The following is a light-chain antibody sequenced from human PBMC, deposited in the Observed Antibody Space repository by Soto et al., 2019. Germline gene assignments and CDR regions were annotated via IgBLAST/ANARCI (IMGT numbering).Light chain of an antibody. CDR1: QSVSNY. CDR2: DAT. V-gene: IGKV3-11*01. Sequence: ETVLIQSPATLSLSPGERATLSCRASQSVSNYLAWYQQKPGRAPRLLIYDATIRATGIPARFSGSGSGTDFTLTISSLEPEDFAVYYCQQRNNWPPEITFGQGTRLEI. J-gene: IGKJ5*01. CDR3: QQRNNWPPEIT.